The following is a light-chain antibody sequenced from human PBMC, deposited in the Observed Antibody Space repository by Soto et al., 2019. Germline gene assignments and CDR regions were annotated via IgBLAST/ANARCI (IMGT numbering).Light chain of an antibody. V-gene: IGKV1-5*03. Sequence: IQMTQSPSTLSGSVGDTVTITCRSSQRISFWLAWYQQKSGKAPKVLMHRASNLENGVPSRFSGSGSGTEFTLTISSLQPEDYATYFCQEYGTSFTWTFGQGTKVDI. CDR2: RAS. CDR3: QEYGTSFTWT. J-gene: IGKJ1*01. CDR1: QRISFW.